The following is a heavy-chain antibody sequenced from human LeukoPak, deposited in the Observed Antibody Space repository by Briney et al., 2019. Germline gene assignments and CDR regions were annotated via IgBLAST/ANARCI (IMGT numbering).Heavy chain of an antibody. CDR2: IYYSGST. CDR1: GGSISSYY. D-gene: IGHD6-19*01. V-gene: IGHV4-59*08. J-gene: IGHJ3*02. CDR3: ASTGYSSGWYEVGAFDI. Sequence: SETLSLTCTVSGGSISSYYWSWIRQPPGKGLEWIGYIYYSGSTNYNPSLKSRVTMSVDTSKNQFSLKLSSVTAADTAVYYCASTGYSSGWYEVGAFDIWGQGTMVTVSS.